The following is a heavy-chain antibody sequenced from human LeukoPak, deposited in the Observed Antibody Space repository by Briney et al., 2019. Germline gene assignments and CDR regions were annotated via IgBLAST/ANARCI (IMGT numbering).Heavy chain of an antibody. Sequence: SETLSLTCTDSGGSIGNTTFYWGWIRQPPGKGLEWIGTIYYSGSTYYNPSLKSRATVSIDTSKNQFSLTLSSVTATDTAVYYCARHGVTTTGYYWDWGQGTLVTVSS. J-gene: IGHJ4*02. V-gene: IGHV4-39*01. D-gene: IGHD3-9*01. CDR3: ARHGVTTTGYYWD. CDR1: GGSIGNTTFY. CDR2: IYYSGST.